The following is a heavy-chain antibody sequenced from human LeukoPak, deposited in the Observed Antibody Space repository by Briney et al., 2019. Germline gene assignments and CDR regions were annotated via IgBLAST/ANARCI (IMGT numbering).Heavy chain of an antibody. V-gene: IGHV4-59*11. CDR3: AREDTAMAFDY. J-gene: IGHJ4*02. CDR2: IYYSGST. D-gene: IGHD5-18*01. Sequence: SETLSLTCTVSGGSISSHYWSWIRQPPGKGLEWIGYIYYSGSTNYNPSLKSRVTISVDTSKNQFSLKLSSVTAADTAVYYCAREDTAMAFDYWGQGTLVIVSS. CDR1: GGSISSHY.